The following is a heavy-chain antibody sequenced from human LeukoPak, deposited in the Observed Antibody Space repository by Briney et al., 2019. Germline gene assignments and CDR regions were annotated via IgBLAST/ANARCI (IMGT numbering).Heavy chain of an antibody. CDR2: IYPSDSDT. CDR3: ARVIGTTWGKSGFDP. D-gene: IGHD2/OR15-2a*01. V-gene: IGHV5-51*01. J-gene: IGHJ5*02. CDR1: GYRFTSYW. Sequence: GESLKISCKGAGYRFTSYWIGWVRQMPGKGPEWMGIIYPSDSDTRYSPSFQGQVTISADKSISTAFLRWTSLKASDTAMYYCARVIGTTWGKSGFDPWGQGTLVTVSS.